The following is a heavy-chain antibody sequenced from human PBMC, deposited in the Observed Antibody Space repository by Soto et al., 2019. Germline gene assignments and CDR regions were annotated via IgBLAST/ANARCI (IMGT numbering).Heavy chain of an antibody. Sequence: SETLSLTCAVSGFSISSGGYSWSWIRQPPGKGLEWIGYIYHSGTTYYNPSLKSRVTISVDRSKNQFSLKLSSVTAADTAVYYCARVPDRWGQGTLVTVSS. CDR3: ARVPDR. V-gene: IGHV4-30-2*01. J-gene: IGHJ5*02. D-gene: IGHD2-2*01. CDR2: IYHSGTT. CDR1: GFSISSGGYS.